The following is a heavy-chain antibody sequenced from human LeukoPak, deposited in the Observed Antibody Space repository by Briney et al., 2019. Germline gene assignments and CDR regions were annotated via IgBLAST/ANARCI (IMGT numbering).Heavy chain of an antibody. CDR1: GYTFTSYG. V-gene: IGHV1-18*01. CDR2: ISAYNGNT. CDR3: ARDSYIKGKPYYFDY. Sequence: ASVKVSCKASGYTFTSYGISRVRQAPGQGLEWMGWISAYNGNTNYAQKLQGRVTMTTDTSTSTAYMELRSLRSDDTAVYYCARDSYIKGKPYYFDYWGQGTLVTVSS. D-gene: IGHD1-14*01. J-gene: IGHJ4*02.